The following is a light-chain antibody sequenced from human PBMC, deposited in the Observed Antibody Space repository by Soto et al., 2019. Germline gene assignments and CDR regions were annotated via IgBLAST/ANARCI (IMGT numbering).Light chain of an antibody. CDR3: CSYADSYEGYV. CDR2: DVS. Sequence: QSVLTQPRSVSGSPGQSVTISCTGTSSDVGGYNYVSWYQQHPGKAPKLMIYDVSKRPSGVPDRFSGSKSGNTASLTISGLQVEDEADYYCCSYADSYEGYVFGTGTKLTVL. J-gene: IGLJ1*01. V-gene: IGLV2-11*01. CDR1: SSDVGGYNY.